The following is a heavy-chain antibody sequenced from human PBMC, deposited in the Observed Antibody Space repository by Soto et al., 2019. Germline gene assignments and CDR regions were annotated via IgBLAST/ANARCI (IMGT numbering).Heavy chain of an antibody. D-gene: IGHD2-15*01. CDR2: ISAYNGNT. Sequence: ASVKVSCKASGYTFTSYGISWVRQAPGQGLEWMGWISAYNGNTKYAQKLQVSITMTTDTSTSTSYMELRSLRSDDTAVYYCASVNSWWYGFDPWGQGTIVTVSS. CDR1: GYTFTSYG. CDR3: ASVNSWWYGFDP. J-gene: IGHJ5*02. V-gene: IGHV1-18*01.